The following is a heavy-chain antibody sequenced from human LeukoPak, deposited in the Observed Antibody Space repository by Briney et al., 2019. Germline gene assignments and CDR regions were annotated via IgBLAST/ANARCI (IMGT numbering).Heavy chain of an antibody. CDR1: GFTFSSYW. V-gene: IGHV3-7*01. D-gene: IGHD6-13*01. CDR3: ARVPHYSSKIYYYYYGMDV. Sequence: GGSLRLSCGASGFTFSSYWMTWVRQAPGQGLEWVAKIKQDGSEKYYVDSVKGRFTISRDNAKNSLYLQMNSLRAEDTAVYYCARVPHYSSKIYYYYYGMDVWGQGTTVTVSS. CDR2: IKQDGSEK. J-gene: IGHJ6*02.